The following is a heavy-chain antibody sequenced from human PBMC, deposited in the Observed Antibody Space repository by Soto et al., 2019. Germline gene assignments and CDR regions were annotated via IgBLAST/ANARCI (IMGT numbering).Heavy chain of an antibody. CDR3: VTQYGDWQYYSGLDL. D-gene: IGHD2-21*02. CDR1: GDSVPSNSGA. V-gene: IGHV6-1*01. J-gene: IGHJ6*02. CDR2: TYYRSKGYN. Sequence: PSQTLSLTSAIPGDSVPSNSGAWNWIRQSPSRGLEWRGRTYYRSKGYNDFAVSVKSRITLNPDRTKNPFSLQLNSVPPEDTAVYYCVTQYGDWQYYSGLDLWGQGTKVTVSS.